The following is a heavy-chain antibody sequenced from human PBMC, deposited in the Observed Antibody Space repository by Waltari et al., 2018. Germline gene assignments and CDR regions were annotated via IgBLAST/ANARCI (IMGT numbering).Heavy chain of an antibody. D-gene: IGHD3-22*01. V-gene: IGHV5-51*01. CDR3: ARQGSYYDSSGYYPPVDY. CDR2: IYPGDSDT. CDR1: GYSFTSYW. J-gene: IGHJ4*02. Sequence: EVQLVQSGAEVKKPGESLKISCKGSGYSFTSYWIRWVRQMPGKGLGWMGIIYPGDSDTRYSPSFQGQVTISADKSISTAYLQWSSLKASDTAMYYCARQGSYYDSSGYYPPVDYWGQGTLVTVSS.